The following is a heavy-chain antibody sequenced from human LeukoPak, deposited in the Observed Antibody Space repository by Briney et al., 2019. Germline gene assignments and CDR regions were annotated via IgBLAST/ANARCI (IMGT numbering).Heavy chain of an antibody. J-gene: IGHJ4*02. CDR1: GFTFRNYA. V-gene: IGHV3-23*01. D-gene: IGHD3-9*01. Sequence: GGSLRLSCAASGFTFRNYAMSWVRQAPGKGLGWVSAITGGGSGIYYADSMKSRFTISRDNSKNMLYLQINSLRAEDTAVYYCAKWGDYDVLTGYYVSDYWGQGTLVTVSS. CDR2: ITGGGSGI. CDR3: AKWGDYDVLTGYYVSDY.